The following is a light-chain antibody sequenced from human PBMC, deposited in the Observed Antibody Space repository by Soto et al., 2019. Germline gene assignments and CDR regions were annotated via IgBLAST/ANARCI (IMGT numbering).Light chain of an antibody. CDR3: QQYDKLPT. Sequence: DIQMTQSPSSLSASVGDRVTITCQASQDISNYLNWYQQKPGKAPKLLIYDASNVETGVPSRFSGSGSGTDFTFTISSLQPEDIATYYCQQYDKLPTVGGETQVEIK. J-gene: IGKJ4*01. CDR1: QDISNY. V-gene: IGKV1-33*01. CDR2: DAS.